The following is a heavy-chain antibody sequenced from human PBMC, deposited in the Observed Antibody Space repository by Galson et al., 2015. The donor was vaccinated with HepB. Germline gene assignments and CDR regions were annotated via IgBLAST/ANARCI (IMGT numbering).Heavy chain of an antibody. CDR1: GFSLSTTELR. D-gene: IGHD6-19*01. V-gene: IGHV2-70*04. Sequence: PALVKPTQTLTLTCTFSGFSLSTTELRVSWIRQPPGAALEWLARIDWDDAKFYSTSLKTRLTISKDTSKNQVVLTMTNMDPVDTATYYCARSGYSSGWYPWYFDLWGRGTLVTVSS. CDR3: ARSGYSSGWYPWYFDL. J-gene: IGHJ2*01. CDR2: IDWDDAK.